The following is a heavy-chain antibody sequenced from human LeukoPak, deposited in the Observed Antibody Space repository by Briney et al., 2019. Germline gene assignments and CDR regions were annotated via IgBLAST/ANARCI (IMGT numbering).Heavy chain of an antibody. CDR3: AKDKGQLAATQSAGSAFDI. V-gene: IGHV3-11*01. CDR1: GFTFSDYY. Sequence: GGSLRLSCAASGFTFSDYYMSWIRQAPGKGLEWVSYISSSGSTIYYADSVKGRFTISRDNSKNTLYLQMNSLRAEDTAVYYCAKDKGQLAATQSAGSAFDIWGQGTMVTVSS. CDR2: ISSSGSTI. J-gene: IGHJ3*02. D-gene: IGHD2-15*01.